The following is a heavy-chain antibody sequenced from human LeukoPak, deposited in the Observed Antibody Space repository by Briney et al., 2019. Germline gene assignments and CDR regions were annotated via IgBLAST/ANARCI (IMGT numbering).Heavy chain of an antibody. J-gene: IGHJ4*02. V-gene: IGHV4-4*02. D-gene: IGHD2-15*01. CDR1: GGSISSSNW. CDR3: AREHFSRGYCSGGSCYQGYYFDY. Sequence: TSETLSLTCAVSGGSISSSNWWSWVRQPPGKGLGWIGEIYHSGSTNYNPSLKSRVTISVDKSKNQFSLKLSSVTAADTAVYYCAREHFSRGYCSGGSCYQGYYFDYWGQGTLVTVSS. CDR2: IYHSGST.